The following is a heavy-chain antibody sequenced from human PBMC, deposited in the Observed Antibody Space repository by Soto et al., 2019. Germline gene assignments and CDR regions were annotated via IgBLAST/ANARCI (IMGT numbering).Heavy chain of an antibody. J-gene: IGHJ4*02. Sequence: ASVKVSCKASGYTFTSYDIYWVRQATGQGLEWMGWMNPNTGNSGYAQKFQGRVTMTSDTSISTAHMELSSLRSDDTAVYYCARADILTGYAYWGQGTLVTVSS. CDR2: MNPNTGNS. CDR1: GYTFTSYD. D-gene: IGHD3-9*01. CDR3: ARADILTGYAY. V-gene: IGHV1-8*01.